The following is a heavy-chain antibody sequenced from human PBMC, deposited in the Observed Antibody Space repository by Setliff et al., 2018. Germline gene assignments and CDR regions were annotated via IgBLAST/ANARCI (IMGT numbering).Heavy chain of an antibody. Sequence: LRLSCAASDFTFHGHGMNWVRQAPGKGLEWVANIKQDGSEKYYVDSVKGRFTISRDNAKNSLYLQMNSMRAEDTAVYYCARDGGEYWGQGTLVTVSS. CDR1: DFTFHGHG. D-gene: IGHD3-16*01. CDR3: ARDGGEY. CDR2: IKQDGSEK. V-gene: IGHV3-7*01. J-gene: IGHJ4*02.